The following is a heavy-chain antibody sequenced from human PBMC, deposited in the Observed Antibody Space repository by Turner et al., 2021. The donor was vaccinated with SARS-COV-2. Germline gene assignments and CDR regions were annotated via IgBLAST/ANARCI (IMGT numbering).Heavy chain of an antibody. CDR3: AKQQGLYSNPMYYFDY. CDR2: TSYDGSNK. D-gene: IGHD4-4*01. CDR1: GFTFSSYG. V-gene: IGHV3-30*18. Sequence: QVQLVESGGGVVQPGRSLRIPCAASGFTFSSYGMDWVRQAPGKGLEWVAVTSYDGSNKYYADSVKGRFTISRDNSKNTLYLQMNSLRAEDTAVYYCAKQQGLYSNPMYYFDYWGQGTLVTVSS. J-gene: IGHJ4*02.